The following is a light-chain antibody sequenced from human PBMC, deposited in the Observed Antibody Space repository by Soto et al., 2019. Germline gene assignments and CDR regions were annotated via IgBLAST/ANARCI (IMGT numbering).Light chain of an antibody. V-gene: IGLV2-8*01. CDR1: SSDVGGYNY. CDR3: SSYAGNLYV. CDR2: DVS. J-gene: IGLJ1*01. Sequence: QSALTQPPSASGSPGQSVTISCTGTSSDVGGYNYVSWYQQHPGKVPKLMIYDVSKRPSGVPDRFSGSKSGNTASLTVSGLQAEDEADYYCSSYAGNLYVFGTGTKVTVL.